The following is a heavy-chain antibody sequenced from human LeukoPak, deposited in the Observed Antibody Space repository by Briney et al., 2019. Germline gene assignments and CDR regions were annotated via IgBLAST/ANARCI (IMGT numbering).Heavy chain of an antibody. D-gene: IGHD6-19*01. CDR2: TYYRYKWYN. J-gene: IGHJ5*02. CDR1: VYSVSSNSAA. Sequence: SPTLSLTFAFSVYSVSSNSAAWNWLTHSPSRGLEWLGSTYYRYKWYNYYALSVKSRITMNLDTSKNRFSLQLNAVTPEDTAGYYCARGAPPGIAVAVTNWFDPWGQGTLVTVSS. CDR3: ARGAPPGIAVAVTNWFDP. V-gene: IGHV6-1*01.